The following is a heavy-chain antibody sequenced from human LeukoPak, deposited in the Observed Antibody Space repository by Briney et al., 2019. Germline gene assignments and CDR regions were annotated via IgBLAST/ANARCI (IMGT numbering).Heavy chain of an antibody. CDR1: GYTFTGYH. Sequence: ASVKVSCKASGYTFTGYHMHWVRQAPGQGLEWMGRINPNSGDTNYAQKFQGRVTMTRDTSISTAYMELSRLRSDDTAVYYCARDYCSSTSCLFDYWGQGTLVAVSS. D-gene: IGHD2-2*01. V-gene: IGHV1-2*06. CDR3: ARDYCSSTSCLFDY. CDR2: INPNSGDT. J-gene: IGHJ4*02.